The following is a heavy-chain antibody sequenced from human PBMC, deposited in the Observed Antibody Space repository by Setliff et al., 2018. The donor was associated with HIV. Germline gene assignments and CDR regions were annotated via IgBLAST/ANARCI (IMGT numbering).Heavy chain of an antibody. V-gene: IGHV4-39*01. CDR3: ARHPFYCSGGSCYSYYYYYMDV. CDR2: IYYSGST. D-gene: IGHD2-15*01. CDR1: GGSISSSSYY. J-gene: IGHJ6*03. Sequence: SETLSLTCTVSGGSISSSSYYWGWIRQPPGKGLEWIGSIYYSGSTYYNPSLKSRVTISVDTSKNQFSLKLSSVTAADTAVYYCARHPFYCSGGSCYSYYYYYMDVWAKGPRSPSP.